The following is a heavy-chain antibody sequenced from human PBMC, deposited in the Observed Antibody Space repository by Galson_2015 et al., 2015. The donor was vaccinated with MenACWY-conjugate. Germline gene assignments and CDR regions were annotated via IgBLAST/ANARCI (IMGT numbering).Heavy chain of an antibody. CDR3: ARADYYAVGPYGMDV. V-gene: IGHV3-33*08. CDR2: IWYDGSNK. Sequence: SLRLSCAASGFTFSSYSMHWVRQAPGKGLEWVAVIWYDGSNKYYADSVKGRFTISRDNSKNTLYLQMNSLRAEDTAVYYCARADYYAVGPYGMDVWGQGTTVTVSS. CDR1: GFTFSSYS. J-gene: IGHJ6*02. D-gene: IGHD3-10*01.